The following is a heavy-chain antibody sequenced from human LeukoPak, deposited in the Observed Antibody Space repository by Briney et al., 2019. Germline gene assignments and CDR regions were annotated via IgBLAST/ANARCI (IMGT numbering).Heavy chain of an antibody. J-gene: IGHJ6*02. V-gene: IGHV3-21*01. CDR2: ISGSTTYI. Sequence: GGSLRLSCAASGFTFSSYSMNWVRQAPGKGLEWVSSISGSTTYIYYADSVEGRFTISRDNANNSLYLQMNSLRAEDTAVYYCAAQAGTGPYYYYGLDVWGQGTTVTVSS. CDR3: AAQAGTGPYYYYGLDV. D-gene: IGHD6-19*01. CDR1: GFTFSSYS.